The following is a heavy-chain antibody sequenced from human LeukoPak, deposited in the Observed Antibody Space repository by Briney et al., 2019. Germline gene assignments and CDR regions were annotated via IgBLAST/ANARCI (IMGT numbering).Heavy chain of an antibody. J-gene: IGHJ3*02. CDR2: INHSVST. D-gene: IGHD3-22*01. Sequence: SETLCLTCAVYGGSFSGYYWSRIRQPPGKGLEWIGEINHSVSTNYNPSLKSRVTISVDTSKNQFSLKLSSVTAADTAVYYCARSVPYYYDSSGYYYVRPNAFDIWGQGTMVPVSS. CDR3: ARSVPYYYDSSGYYYVRPNAFDI. CDR1: GGSFSGYY. V-gene: IGHV4-34*01.